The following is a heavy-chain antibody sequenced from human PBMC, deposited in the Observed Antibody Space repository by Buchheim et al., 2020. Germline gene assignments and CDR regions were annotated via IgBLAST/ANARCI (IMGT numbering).Heavy chain of an antibody. J-gene: IGHJ5*02. CDR3: ARRISTSTVPPADNWFDP. CDR1: GDSVSDYS. V-gene: IGHV4-59*02. D-gene: IGHD4-17*01. CDR2: IYNSGST. Sequence: QVQLQESGPGLVKPSETLSLTCIVSGDSVSDYSWNWLRQSPGKGLEWIGCIYNSGSTIYNPSLKSRVTISIDTSRNQFSLSLNSVTAADTAVYYCARRISTSTVPPADNWFDPWGQGTL.